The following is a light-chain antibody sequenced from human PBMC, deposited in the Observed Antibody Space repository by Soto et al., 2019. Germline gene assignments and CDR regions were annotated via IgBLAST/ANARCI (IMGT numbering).Light chain of an antibody. CDR3: QTWGTGIQF. CDR2: MNNDGSH. J-gene: IGLJ2*01. V-gene: IGLV4-69*01. CDR1: SGHSSYA. Sequence: QSVLTQSPSASASLGASVKLTCTLSSGHSSYAIAWHQKQPGKGPRYLMDMNNDGSHTKGDGIPDRFSGSSSGADRFLIISSLQSEEEADYCCQTWGTGIQFFGGGTKLTVL.